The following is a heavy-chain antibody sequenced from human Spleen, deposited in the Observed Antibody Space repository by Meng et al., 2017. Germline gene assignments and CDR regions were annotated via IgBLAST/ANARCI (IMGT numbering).Heavy chain of an antibody. D-gene: IGHD4-11*01. CDR1: GGSFSGHY. J-gene: IGHJ4*02. V-gene: IGHV4-34*01. CDR2: INHSGST. Sequence: QVQLQQWGAGLLKPSETLSLTCAVYGGSFSGHYWSWIRQPPGKGLEWIGEINHSGSTNYNPSLESRATISVDTSQNNLSLKLSSVTAADSAVYYCARGPTTMAHDFDYWGQGTLVTVSS. CDR3: ARGPTTMAHDFDY.